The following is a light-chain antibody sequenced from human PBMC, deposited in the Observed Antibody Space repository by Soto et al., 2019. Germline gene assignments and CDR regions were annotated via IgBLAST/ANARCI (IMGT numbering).Light chain of an antibody. CDR3: QQAHSFPVT. CDR2: AAS. CDR1: QHIFSW. Sequence: DIQMTQSPSSVSASVGDRVTITCRASQHIFSWLAWYQQKPGRAPKLLIYAASNLRSGVPSRFSGSGSGTDFTLTINSLQPEDFATYYCQQAHSFPVTFGQGTRLEIK. J-gene: IGKJ5*01. V-gene: IGKV1-12*01.